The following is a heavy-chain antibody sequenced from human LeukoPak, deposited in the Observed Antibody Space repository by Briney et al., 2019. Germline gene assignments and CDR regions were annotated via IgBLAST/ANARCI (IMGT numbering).Heavy chain of an antibody. J-gene: IGHJ2*01. V-gene: IGHV3-66*01. CDR3: ARDWVGSYWYFDL. Sequence: GGSLRLSCAASGSTVSSNYMSWVRQAPGKGLEWVSVIYSGGSTYYADTVKGRFTSSRDNSKNTLYLQMNSLRAEDTAVYYCARDWVGSYWYFDLWGRGTLVTVSS. CDR1: GSTVSSNY. D-gene: IGHD1-26*01. CDR2: IYSGGST.